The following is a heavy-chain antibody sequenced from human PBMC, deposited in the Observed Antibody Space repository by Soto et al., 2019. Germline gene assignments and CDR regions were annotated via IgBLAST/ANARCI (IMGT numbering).Heavy chain of an antibody. CDR2: LYYTGTT. CDR1: GFSISNGYK. Sequence: SETLSLTCTVSGFSISNGYKWGWVRQAPGKGLEWIGSLYYTGTTHYNPSLKSRATISMDMSKNQVNLELTSVTAADTAVYYCARGTRALITSFFAYWGQGIPVTVSS. CDR3: ARGTRALITSFFAY. J-gene: IGHJ4*02. V-gene: IGHV4-38-2*02. D-gene: IGHD1-20*01.